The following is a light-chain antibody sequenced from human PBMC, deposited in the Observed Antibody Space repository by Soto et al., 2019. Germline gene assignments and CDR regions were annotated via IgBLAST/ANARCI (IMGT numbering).Light chain of an antibody. V-gene: IGLV2-8*01. CDR1: SSDVGGYNY. CDR2: EVS. J-gene: IGLJ2*01. Sequence: QSALTQPPSASGSLGQSVTISCTGTSSDVGGYNYVSWYQQDPGKAPKLMISEVSKRPLGVPDRFSGSKSGNTASLTVSGPQAEDEADYYCRSFAGNNNLLFGGGTKLTVL. CDR3: RSFAGNNNLL.